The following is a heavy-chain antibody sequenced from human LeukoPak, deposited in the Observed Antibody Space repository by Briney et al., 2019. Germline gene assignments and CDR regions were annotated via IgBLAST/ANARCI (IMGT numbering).Heavy chain of an antibody. CDR3: TKGTIWLPFDY. V-gene: IGHV3-23*01. J-gene: IGHJ4*02. D-gene: IGHD5-18*01. CDR1: GFTFSSYG. Sequence: PGTSLRLSCAASGFTFSSYGMHWVRQAPGKGLEWVSAISGSGGSTYYADSVKGRFTISRDNSKNTLYLQMNSLRAEDTAVYYCTKGTIWLPFDYWGQGTLVTVSS. CDR2: ISGSGGST.